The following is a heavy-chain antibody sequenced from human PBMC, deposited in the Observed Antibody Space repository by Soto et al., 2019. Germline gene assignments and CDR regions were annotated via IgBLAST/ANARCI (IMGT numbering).Heavy chain of an antibody. V-gene: IGHV1-3*05. Sequence: QVHLVQSGAEERKPGASVRVSCETSGYRFTAYAIHWVRQAPGQRPEWMGWIKAVNGDTRYPQNFQTRLTITSDTSASTAYMDLISVRFEDTAVYYCARSAISPSGGLIGPFDFWGQGNLVAVYS. CDR2: IKAVNGDT. CDR3: ARSAISPSGGLIGPFDF. D-gene: IGHD3-16*02. CDR1: GYRFTAYA. J-gene: IGHJ4*02.